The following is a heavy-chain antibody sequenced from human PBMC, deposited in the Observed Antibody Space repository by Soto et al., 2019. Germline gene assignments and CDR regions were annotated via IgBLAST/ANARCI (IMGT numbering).Heavy chain of an antibody. CDR3: ARDLGTAMNNWFDP. Sequence: GGSLRLSCAASGFTFSCYDMRWVRQATGKGLEWVSAIGTAGDTYYPGSVKGRFTISRENAKNSLYLQMNSLRAEDTAVYYCARDLGTAMNNWFDPWGQGTLVTVSS. J-gene: IGHJ5*02. CDR1: GFTFSCYD. V-gene: IGHV3-13*01. CDR2: IGTAGDT. D-gene: IGHD5-18*01.